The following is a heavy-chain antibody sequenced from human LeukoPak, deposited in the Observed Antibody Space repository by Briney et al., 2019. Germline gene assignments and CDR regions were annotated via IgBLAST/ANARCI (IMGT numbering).Heavy chain of an antibody. CDR1: GFTVSSNS. J-gene: IGHJ4*02. D-gene: IGHD6-13*01. CDR3: ARAITGGAAAGFDY. Sequence: GGSLRLSCTVSGFTVSSNSMSWVRQAPGKGLEWVSFIYSGGNTHYSDSVKGRFTISRDNSKNTLYLQMNSLRAEDTAVYYCARAITGGAAAGFDYWGQGTLVTVSS. V-gene: IGHV3-53*01. CDR2: IYSGGNT.